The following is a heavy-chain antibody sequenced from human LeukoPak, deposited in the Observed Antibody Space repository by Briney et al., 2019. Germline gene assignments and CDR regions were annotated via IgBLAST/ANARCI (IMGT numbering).Heavy chain of an antibody. V-gene: IGHV1-2*02. CDR3: ARGYDFWSGYYSPQYYYYGMDV. CDR1: GYTFTGYY. D-gene: IGHD3-3*01. CDR2: INPNSGGT. J-gene: IGHJ6*02. Sequence: GASVKVSCKASGYTFTGYYMRWVRQAPGQGLEWMGWINPNSGGTNYAQKFQGRVTMTRDTSISTAYMELSRLRSDDTAVYYCARGYDFWSGYYSPQYYYYGMDVWGQGTTVTVSS.